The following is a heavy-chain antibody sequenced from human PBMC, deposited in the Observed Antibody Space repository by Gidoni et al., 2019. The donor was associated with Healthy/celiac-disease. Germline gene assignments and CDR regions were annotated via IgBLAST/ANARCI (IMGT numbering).Heavy chain of an antibody. CDR3: ATAGSITMIVVDADYYYGMDV. CDR2: VDPEDGET. Sequence: EVQLVQSGAEVKKPGATVKISCKVSGYTFTDYYMHWVQQAPGKGLEWMGLVDPEDGETIYAEKFQGRVTITADTSTDTAYMELSSLRSEDTAVYYCATAGSITMIVVDADYYYGMDVWGQGTTVTVSS. CDR1: GYTFTDYY. D-gene: IGHD3-22*01. V-gene: IGHV1-69-2*01. J-gene: IGHJ6*02.